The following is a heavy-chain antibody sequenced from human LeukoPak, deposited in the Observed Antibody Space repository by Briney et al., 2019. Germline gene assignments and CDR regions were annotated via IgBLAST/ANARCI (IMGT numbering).Heavy chain of an antibody. V-gene: IGHV3-53*01. CDR3: ASELYGDQAY. J-gene: IGHJ4*02. CDR2: IYSGGST. CDR1: GFTLSSYW. Sequence: PGGSLRLSCAASGFTLSSYWMQWVRQAPGKGLEWVSVIYSGGSTYYADSVKGRFTISRDNSKNTLYLQMNGLRAEDTAVYYCASELYGDQAYWGQGTLVTVSS. D-gene: IGHD4-17*01.